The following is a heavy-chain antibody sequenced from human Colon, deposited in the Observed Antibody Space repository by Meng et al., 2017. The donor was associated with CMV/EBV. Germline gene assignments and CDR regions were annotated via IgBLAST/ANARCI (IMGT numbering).Heavy chain of an antibody. Sequence: GESLKISCTTSGFSFSDHYMDWVRQAPGKGLEFVGRVRDKAAKYTTNYAASVRDRFTVLRDDSKNSLYLQMNSLKIVDTAVYYCVRDFRGAGDYWGQGTPVTVSS. D-gene: IGHD2-15*01. CDR2: VRDKAAKYTT. CDR3: VRDFRGAGDY. J-gene: IGHJ4*02. CDR1: GFSFSDHY. V-gene: IGHV3-72*01.